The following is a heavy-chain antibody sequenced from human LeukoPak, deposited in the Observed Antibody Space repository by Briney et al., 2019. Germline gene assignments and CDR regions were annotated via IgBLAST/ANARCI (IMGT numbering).Heavy chain of an antibody. Sequence: ASVKVSCKASGYTFTSYGISWVRQAPGQGLEWMGWINPNSGGTNYAQKFQGRVTMTRDTSISTAYMELSRLRSDDTAVYYCARGYCSGGSCYWMDVWGKGTTVTISS. J-gene: IGHJ6*04. V-gene: IGHV1-2*02. CDR2: INPNSGGT. CDR3: ARGYCSGGSCYWMDV. CDR1: GYTFTSYG. D-gene: IGHD2-15*01.